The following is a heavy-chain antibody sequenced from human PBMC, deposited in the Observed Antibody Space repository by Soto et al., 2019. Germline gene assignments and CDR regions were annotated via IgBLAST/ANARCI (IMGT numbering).Heavy chain of an antibody. V-gene: IGHV4-59*01. J-gene: IGHJ5*02. CDR1: GGSISSYD. D-gene: IGHD3-10*01. CDR2: IYYSGST. Sequence: PSETLSLTCTASGGSISSYDWSWIRQPPGKGLEWIGYIYYSGSTNYNPAPKSRVTISVKTTTNQSSLKLMSMTGADTTVYYCGRGDRLNYYGSGSYYTANWFDPWGQGTLVTVSS. CDR3: GRGDRLNYYGSGSYYTANWFDP.